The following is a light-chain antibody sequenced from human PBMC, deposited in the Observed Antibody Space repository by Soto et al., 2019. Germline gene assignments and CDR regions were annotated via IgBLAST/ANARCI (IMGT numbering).Light chain of an antibody. CDR3: SSYTSSDTPYV. J-gene: IGLJ1*01. CDR1: SSDVGGFNY. V-gene: IGLV2-14*01. Sequence: QSALTQPATESGSPGQSITISCTGASSDVGGFNYVSWYQQHPDKAPKLIIYVVSNRPSGVSNRFSGSKSGNTASLTISGLQAEDEADYYCSSYTSSDTPYVFGTGTKLTVL. CDR2: VVS.